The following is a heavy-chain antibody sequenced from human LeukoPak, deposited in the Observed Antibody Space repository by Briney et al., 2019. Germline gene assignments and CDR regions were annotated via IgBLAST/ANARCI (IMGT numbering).Heavy chain of an antibody. J-gene: IGHJ5*02. CDR3: ARSYGSGSYQPNWFDP. V-gene: IGHV3-33*01. Sequence: GGSLRLSCAASGFTFSSYGMHWVRQAPGKGLEWVAVIWYDGSNKYYADSVKGRFTISRDNAKNSLYLQMNSLRAEDTAVYYCARSYGSGSYQPNWFDPWGQGTLVTVSP. CDR2: IWYDGSNK. D-gene: IGHD3-10*01. CDR1: GFTFSSYG.